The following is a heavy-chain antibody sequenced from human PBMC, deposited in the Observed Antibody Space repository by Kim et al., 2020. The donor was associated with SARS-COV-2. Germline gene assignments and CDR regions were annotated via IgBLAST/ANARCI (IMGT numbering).Heavy chain of an antibody. Sequence: SETLSLTCTVSGDSISSGVYYWSWIRQHPGKGLEWIGYIYYSGSTYYNPSLKSRVTISVDTSKSQFSLKLSSVTAADTAVYYCARSRIAVAGMGWFDPWGQGTLVTVSS. CDR1: GDSISSGVYY. V-gene: IGHV4-31*03. CDR2: IYYSGST. CDR3: ARSRIAVAGMGWFDP. D-gene: IGHD6-19*01. J-gene: IGHJ5*02.